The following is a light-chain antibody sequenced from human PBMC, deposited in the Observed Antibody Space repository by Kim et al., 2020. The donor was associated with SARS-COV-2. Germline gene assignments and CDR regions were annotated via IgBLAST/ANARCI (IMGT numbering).Light chain of an antibody. J-gene: IGLJ3*02. CDR1: SGHSSYI. Sequence: QPVLTQSSSASASLGSSVKLTCTLSSGHSSYIIAWHQQQPGKAPRYLMKLEGSGSYNKGSGVPDRFSGSSSGADRYLTISNLQSEDEADYYCETWDSNTLNCVFGGGTQLTVL. V-gene: IGLV4-60*03. CDR2: LEGSGSY. CDR3: ETWDSNTLNCV.